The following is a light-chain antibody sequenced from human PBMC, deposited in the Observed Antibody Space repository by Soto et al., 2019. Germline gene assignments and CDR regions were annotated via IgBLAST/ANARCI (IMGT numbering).Light chain of an antibody. CDR1: QGIITN. Sequence: DIQMTQSPSSLSASVGDRVTITCRASQGIITNLVWYQQKPGPVPKLLIFAAATLQPGVPSRFSGSVSGKDFTLTISSVQPEDVATYYCQNFNAAPWTFRQGIKVEIK. CDR2: AAA. CDR3: QNFNAAPWT. V-gene: IGKV1-27*01. J-gene: IGKJ1*01.